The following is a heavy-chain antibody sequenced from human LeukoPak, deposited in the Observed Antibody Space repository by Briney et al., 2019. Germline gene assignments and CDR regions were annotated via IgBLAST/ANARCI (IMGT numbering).Heavy chain of an antibody. Sequence: KPSETLSLTCTVSGVSISGYYWSWIRRPPGKGLEWIGYIYYSGSTSYNPSLKSRVTISVDTSKNQFSLKLSSVTAADTAVYYCARVTNGYCSGGSCSSRGALGYWGQGTLVTVSS. V-gene: IGHV4-59*01. D-gene: IGHD2-15*01. CDR1: GVSISGYY. CDR3: ARVTNGYCSGGSCSSRGALGY. CDR2: IYYSGST. J-gene: IGHJ4*02.